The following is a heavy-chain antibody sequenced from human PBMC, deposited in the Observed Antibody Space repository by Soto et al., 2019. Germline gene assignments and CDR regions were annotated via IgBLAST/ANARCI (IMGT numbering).Heavy chain of an antibody. D-gene: IGHD5-18*01. V-gene: IGHV4-4*02. J-gene: IGHJ4*02. CDR2: IYHRGDT. CDR3: ARSWGYNFDY. Sequence: SETQYLTCTVSSASVTSENWYNWVRQPPGKGLVWIGEIYHRGDTNFNPSLESRVTISMDKSRNQFSLRLSSVTAADTAIYYCARSWGYNFDYWGQGALVTVSS. CDR1: SASVTSENW.